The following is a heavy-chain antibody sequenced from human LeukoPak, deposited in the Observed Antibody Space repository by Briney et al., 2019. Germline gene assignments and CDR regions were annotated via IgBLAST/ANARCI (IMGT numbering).Heavy chain of an antibody. J-gene: IGHJ4*02. CDR3: TTEYYGDYHY. V-gene: IGHV3-15*01. Sequence: GGSLRLSCAASGSTFSTAWMSWVRQAPGKGLEWVGRIKSKSAGGTKDYAASVKGRFTISREDSKNTVYLQMNSLITEDTAVYYCTTEYYGDYHYWGQGTLVTVSS. D-gene: IGHD4-17*01. CDR2: IKSKSAGGTK. CDR1: GSTFSTAW.